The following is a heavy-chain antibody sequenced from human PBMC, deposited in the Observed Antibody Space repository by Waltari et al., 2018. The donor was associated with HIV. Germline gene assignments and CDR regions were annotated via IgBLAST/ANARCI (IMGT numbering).Heavy chain of an antibody. V-gene: IGHV3-15*05. Sequence: EVKLVESGGDLVKPGGCPRISCAASGFTFSNTWLSWVRQAPGKGPEWVGRIKSKADGGTTDYAAPVKGRFTISRDDSKNTLYLQMNSLRFEDTAVYYCTTDEFYYGNSGYFDYWGQGTLVTVSS. D-gene: IGHD3-22*01. J-gene: IGHJ4*02. CDR2: IKSKADGGTT. CDR1: GFTFSNTW. CDR3: TTDEFYYGNSGYFDY.